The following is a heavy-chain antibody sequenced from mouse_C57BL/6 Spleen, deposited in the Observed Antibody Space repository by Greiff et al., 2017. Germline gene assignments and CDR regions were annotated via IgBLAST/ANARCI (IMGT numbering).Heavy chain of an antibody. V-gene: IGHV14-2*01. D-gene: IGHD1-1*01. CDR3: ARITTVVATGPLYAMDY. Sequence: EVQVVESGAELVKPGASVKLSCTASGFNIKDYYMHWVKQRTEQGLEWIGRIDPEDGETKYAPKFQGKATITADTSSNTAYLQLSSLTSEDTAVYYCARITTVVATGPLYAMDYWGQGTSVTVSS. CDR1: GFNIKDYY. CDR2: IDPEDGET. J-gene: IGHJ4*01.